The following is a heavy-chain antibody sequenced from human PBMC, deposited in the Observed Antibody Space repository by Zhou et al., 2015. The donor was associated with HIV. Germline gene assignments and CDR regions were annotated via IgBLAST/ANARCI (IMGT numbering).Heavy chain of an antibody. V-gene: IGHV1-69*01. CDR3: ARAGYSSIGISSWYDY. Sequence: QVQLVQSGAEVKKPGSSVKVSCKASGGTFSSYAISWVRQAPGQGLEWMGGIIPIFGTANYAQKFQGRVTITADESTSTAYMELSSLRSEDTAVYYCARAGYSSIGISSWYDYWGQGNPWSPSPQ. CDR2: IIPIFGTA. CDR1: GGTFSSYA. D-gene: IGHD6-13*01. J-gene: IGHJ4*02.